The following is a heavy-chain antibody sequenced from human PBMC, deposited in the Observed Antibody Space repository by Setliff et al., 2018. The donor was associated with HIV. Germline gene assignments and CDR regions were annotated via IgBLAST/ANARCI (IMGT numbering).Heavy chain of an antibody. CDR2: IQSKIDGGTT. D-gene: IGHD5-12*01. CDR1: RFTFANAW. Sequence: GGSLRLSCAASRFTFANAWMTWVRQAPGKGLEWLGRIQSKIDGGTTDHAAPVKGRFAISRDDSRNTLYLQMNSLKPEDTAVYYCTTYSGYTDGPVEKYFDYWGQGTLVTVSS. J-gene: IGHJ4*02. V-gene: IGHV3-15*01. CDR3: TTYSGYTDGPVEKYFDY.